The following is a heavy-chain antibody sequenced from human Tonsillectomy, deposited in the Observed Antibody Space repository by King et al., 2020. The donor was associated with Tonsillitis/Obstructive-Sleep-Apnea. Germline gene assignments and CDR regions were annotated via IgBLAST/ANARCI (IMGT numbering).Heavy chain of an antibody. CDR1: GFPFSSYA. Sequence: VQLVESGGGLVQPGESLRLSCAASGFPFSSYAMSWVCQAPGKGLEWVSAVSGSDKRTYYADSVKGRFTISKDNSRNTLYLQVNSLRAEDTAVYYCAKGGPGHSFNYPFDYWGQGTLVTVSS. J-gene: IGHJ4*02. CDR3: AKGGPGHSFNYPFDY. D-gene: IGHD5-18*01. V-gene: IGHV3-23*04. CDR2: VSGSDKRT.